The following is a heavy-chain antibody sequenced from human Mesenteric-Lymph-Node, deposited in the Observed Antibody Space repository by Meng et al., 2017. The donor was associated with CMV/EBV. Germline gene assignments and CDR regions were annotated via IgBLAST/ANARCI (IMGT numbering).Heavy chain of an antibody. D-gene: IGHD6-6*01. Sequence: GESLKISCAASGFTFSSYWMSWVRQAPGKGLEWVSAISGSGGSTYYADSVKGRFTISRDNSKNTLYLQMNSLRAEDTAVYYCARDFVAARPPYYYGMDVWGQGTTVTVSS. CDR1: GFTFSSYW. CDR3: ARDFVAARPPYYYGMDV. J-gene: IGHJ6*02. V-gene: IGHV3-23*01. CDR2: ISGSGGST.